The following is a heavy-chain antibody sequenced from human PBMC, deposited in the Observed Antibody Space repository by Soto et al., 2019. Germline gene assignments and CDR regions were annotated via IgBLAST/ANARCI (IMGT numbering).Heavy chain of an antibody. J-gene: IGHJ4*02. D-gene: IGHD2-2*01. CDR3: ARHGLVVVPAATIIDY. Sequence: QLQLQESGPGLVKPSETLSLTCTVSGGSISSSSYYWGWIRQPPGKGLEWIGSIYYCGSTYYNPSLKSRVTISVDTSKNQFSLKLSSVTAADTAVYYCARHGLVVVPAATIIDYWGQGTLVTVSS. CDR2: IYYCGST. V-gene: IGHV4-39*01. CDR1: GGSISSSSYY.